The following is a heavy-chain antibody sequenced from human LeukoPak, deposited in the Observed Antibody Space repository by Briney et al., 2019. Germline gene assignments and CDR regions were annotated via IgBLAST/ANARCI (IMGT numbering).Heavy chain of an antibody. Sequence: GGSLRLSCAASGFTFSNAWMSWVRQAPGKGLEWVGRIESKTDGGTTDYAAPVKGRFTISRDDSKNTLYLQMNSLKTEDTAVYYWTTDTAIFGVVIDLDYWGQGTLVTVSS. CDR2: IESKTDGGTT. CDR1: GFTFSNAW. J-gene: IGHJ4*02. V-gene: IGHV3-15*04. D-gene: IGHD3-3*01. CDR3: TTDTAIFGVVIDLDY.